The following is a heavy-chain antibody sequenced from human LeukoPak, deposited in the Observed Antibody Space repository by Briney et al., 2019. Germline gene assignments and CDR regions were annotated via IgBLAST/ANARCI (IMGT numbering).Heavy chain of an antibody. J-gene: IGHJ4*02. V-gene: IGHV3-23*01. CDR2: ISDSGSNT. D-gene: IGHD3-22*01. Sequence: GGSLRLSCAASGFTFSDYAMSWVRQAPGKGLEWVSTISDSGSNTYYADSVKGRFTISRDNSKNTLYLQMNSLRAEDTAVYYCAREVDYYDSSGYFDYWGQGTLVTVSS. CDR3: AREVDYYDSSGYFDY. CDR1: GFTFSDYA.